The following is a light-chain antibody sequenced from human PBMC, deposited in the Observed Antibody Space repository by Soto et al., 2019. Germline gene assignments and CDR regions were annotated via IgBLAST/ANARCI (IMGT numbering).Light chain of an antibody. CDR1: QNINNY. J-gene: IGKJ5*01. V-gene: IGKV1-33*01. Sequence: DIQITHSPSSLSASVLYRVTSTCQASQNINNYLNWYQQKPGRAPKLLIYDASNLEAGVPSRFRGSGSGTDFTFTISRLQPEDIATYYCQQYENLPTFGQGTRLEIK. CDR3: QQYENLPT. CDR2: DAS.